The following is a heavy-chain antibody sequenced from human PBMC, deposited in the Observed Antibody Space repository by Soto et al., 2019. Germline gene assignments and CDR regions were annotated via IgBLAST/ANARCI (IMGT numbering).Heavy chain of an antibody. D-gene: IGHD3-22*01. CDR2: ITGSGDKT. CDR1: AFRFSSYS. CDR3: ATMRGFFEF. J-gene: IGHJ4*02. V-gene: IGHV3-23*01. Sequence: EVQLLESGGGWLQPGGSLRLSFEATSAFRFSSYSMSWVRQTPGKGLEWVSAITGSGDKTYYADSVEGRFTISRDNSKDTHYLQMSSLRAEDTAIYYCATMRGFFEFWGQGTLVTVSS.